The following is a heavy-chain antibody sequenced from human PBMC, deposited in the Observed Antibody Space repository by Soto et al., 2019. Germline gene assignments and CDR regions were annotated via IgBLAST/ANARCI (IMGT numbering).Heavy chain of an antibody. V-gene: IGHV4-59*01. CDR3: ARGGVAAAGTWSWFDP. Sequence: SETLSLTCTVSGGSISSYYWSWIRQPPGKGLEWIGYIYYSGSTNYNPSLKSRVTISVDTSKNQFSLKLSSVTAADTAVYYCARGGVAAAGTWSWFDPWDQGTLVTVSS. D-gene: IGHD6-13*01. J-gene: IGHJ5*02. CDR1: GGSISSYY. CDR2: IYYSGST.